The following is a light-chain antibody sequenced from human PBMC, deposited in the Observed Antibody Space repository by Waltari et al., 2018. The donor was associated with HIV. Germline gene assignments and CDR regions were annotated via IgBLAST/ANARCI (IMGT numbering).Light chain of an antibody. V-gene: IGLV3-21*01. CDR2: YDS. Sequence: SYVLTQPPSVSVAPGKTARITCGGNNIGSKSVHWSQEKPGQAPVLVIYYDSDRPSGIPERCSGSNSGNTATLTISRVEAGDEADYYCQVWESSSDHVVFGGGTKLTVL. CDR3: QVWESSSDHVV. J-gene: IGLJ2*01. CDR1: NIGSKS.